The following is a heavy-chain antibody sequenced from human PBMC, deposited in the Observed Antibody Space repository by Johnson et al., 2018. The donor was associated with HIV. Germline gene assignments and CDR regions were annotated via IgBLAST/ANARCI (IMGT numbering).Heavy chain of an antibody. CDR3: AKGENDYGVYGLDAFDI. J-gene: IGHJ3*02. D-gene: IGHD4-17*01. V-gene: IGHV3-30*18. CDR1: GFTFSSYG. Sequence: QVLLVESGGGVVQPGRSLRLSCAASGFTFSSYGMHWVRQAPGKGLEWVAVISYDGSNKYYADSVKGPFNISRDNSKTTLYLQMNSLRAEDTAVYYCAKGENDYGVYGLDAFDIWGQGTMVTVST. CDR2: ISYDGSNK.